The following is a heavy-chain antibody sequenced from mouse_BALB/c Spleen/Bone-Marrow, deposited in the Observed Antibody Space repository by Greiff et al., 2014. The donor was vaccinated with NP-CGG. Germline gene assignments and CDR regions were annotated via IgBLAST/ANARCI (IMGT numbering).Heavy chain of an antibody. CDR3: ARWGYYAMDY. CDR1: GFNIKDTY. Sequence: EVQVVESGAELVKPGASVKLSCTASGFNIKDTYMHWVKQRPEQGLEWIGRIDPANGNTKYDPKFQGKATITADTSSNTAYLQLSSLTSEDTAVYYCARWGYYAMDYWGQGTSVTVSS. CDR2: IDPANGNT. J-gene: IGHJ4*01. V-gene: IGHV14-3*02.